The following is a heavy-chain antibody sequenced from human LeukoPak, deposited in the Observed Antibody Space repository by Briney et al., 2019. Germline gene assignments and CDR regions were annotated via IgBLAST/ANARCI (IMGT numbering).Heavy chain of an antibody. J-gene: IGHJ4*02. CDR3: AGGQQHLFDS. D-gene: IGHD6-13*01. CDR2: TYYRSNWYF. V-gene: IGHV6-1*01. Sequence: SQTLSLTCAISGDSVSSSSTTWNWIRQSPSRGLEWLGRTYYRSNWYFDYAVSVKSRINIKPDTSRNQFSLQLISVTPEDTGVYYCAGGQQHLFDSWGQGTLVTVS. CDR1: GDSVSSSSTT.